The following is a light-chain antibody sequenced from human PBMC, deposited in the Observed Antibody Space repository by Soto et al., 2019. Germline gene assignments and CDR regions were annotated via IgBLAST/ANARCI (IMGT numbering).Light chain of an antibody. CDR2: SNN. Sequence: QSVLTQPPSASGIPGQRVTISCSGSSSNIGSNTVSWYQQLPQRAPKLLIFSNNQRPSGVPDRFSGSKSGTSASLAISGLQSEDEADYYCATWADGLNSYVFGTGTKVTVL. V-gene: IGLV1-44*01. CDR1: SSNIGSNT. J-gene: IGLJ1*01. CDR3: ATWADGLNSYV.